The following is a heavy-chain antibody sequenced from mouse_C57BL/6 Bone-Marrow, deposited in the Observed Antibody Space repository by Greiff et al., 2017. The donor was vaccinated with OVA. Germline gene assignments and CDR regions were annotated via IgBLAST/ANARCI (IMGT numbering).Heavy chain of an antibody. CDR3: ATYYYGSFDY. D-gene: IGHD1-1*01. Sequence: QVHVKQSGAELVRPGTSVKMSCKASGYTFTNYWIGWAKQRPGHGLEWLGDIYPGGGYTNYNEKFKGKATLTADKSSSTAYMQFSSLTSEDSAIYYCATYYYGSFDYWGQGTTLTVSS. J-gene: IGHJ2*01. CDR1: GYTFTNYW. V-gene: IGHV1-63*01. CDR2: IYPGGGYT.